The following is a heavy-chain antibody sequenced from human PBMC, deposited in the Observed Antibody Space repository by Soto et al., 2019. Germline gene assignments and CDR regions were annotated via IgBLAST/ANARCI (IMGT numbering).Heavy chain of an antibody. Sequence: ASLKVSCKASGYTFTSYAMHWVRQAPGQRLEWMGWINAGNGNTKYSQKFQGRVTITRDTSASTAYMELSSLRSEDTAVYYCARERSGYSGYDEDDYYYYGMDVWGQGTTVTVSS. V-gene: IGHV1-3*01. J-gene: IGHJ6*02. CDR3: ARERSGYSGYDEDDYYYYGMDV. D-gene: IGHD5-12*01. CDR2: INAGNGNT. CDR1: GYTFTSYA.